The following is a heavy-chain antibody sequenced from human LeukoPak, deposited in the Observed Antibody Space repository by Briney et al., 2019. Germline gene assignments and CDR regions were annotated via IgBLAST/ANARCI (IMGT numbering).Heavy chain of an antibody. CDR2: INPNSGGT. CDR3: ARDSRRYCSGGSCSADFDY. J-gene: IGHJ4*02. V-gene: IGHV1-2*02. CDR1: GYTFTDYY. Sequence: ASVKVSCKASGYTFTDYYIHWVRQAPGQGLEWMGWINPNSGGTNYAQKFQGRVTMTRDTSISTAYMELSRLRSDDTAVYYCARDSRRYCSGGSCSADFDYWGQGTLVTVSS. D-gene: IGHD2-15*01.